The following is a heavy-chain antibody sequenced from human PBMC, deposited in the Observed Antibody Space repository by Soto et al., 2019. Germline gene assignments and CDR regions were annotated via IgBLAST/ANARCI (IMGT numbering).Heavy chain of an antibody. V-gene: IGHV4-34*01. Sequence: QVQLQQWGAGLLKPSETLSLTCAVYGGSFSPYFWSWIRQPPGKGLEWIGEINHSGSTNYNRSLTRPATLSVDTSKNQVSLKLTSVTAADTAVYYCARLASGWQYYYFDFWGRGTPVTVSS. J-gene: IGHJ2*01. CDR3: ARLASGWQYYYFDF. D-gene: IGHD6-19*01. CDR2: INHSGST. CDR1: GGSFSPYF.